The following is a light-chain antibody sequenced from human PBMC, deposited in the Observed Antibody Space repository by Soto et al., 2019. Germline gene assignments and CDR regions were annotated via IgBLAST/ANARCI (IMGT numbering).Light chain of an antibody. V-gene: IGLV2-14*03. CDR3: SSYTSISTLGV. CDR2: DVR. CDR1: SSDVGGYNY. Sequence: QSALTQPASVSGSPGQSIPLSCTGTSSDVGGYNYVSWYQHHPDKAPKLMIYDVRYRPSGVSGRFSGSKSGNTASLTISGLQAEDEADYYCSSYTSISTLGVFGTGTKLTVL. J-gene: IGLJ1*01.